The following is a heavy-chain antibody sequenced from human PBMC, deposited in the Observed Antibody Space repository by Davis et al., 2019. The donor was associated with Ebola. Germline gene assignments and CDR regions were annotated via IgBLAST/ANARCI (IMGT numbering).Heavy chain of an antibody. CDR2: ISLNSGST. CDR3: ARDDKIMHFDY. D-gene: IGHD3-16*01. J-gene: IGHJ4*02. Sequence: ASVKVSCKASGFTFTDYYMHRVRQAPGQGPEWMGWISLNSGSTKYSHKFQGRVTMTRDTSINTAHMELSGLTSDDTAAYYCARDDKIMHFDYWGQGALVTVSS. CDR1: GFTFTDYY. V-gene: IGHV1-2*02.